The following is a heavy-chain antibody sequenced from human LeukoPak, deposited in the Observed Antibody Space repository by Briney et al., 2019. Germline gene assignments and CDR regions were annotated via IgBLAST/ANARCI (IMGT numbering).Heavy chain of an antibody. J-gene: IGHJ4*02. D-gene: IGHD3-22*01. CDR2: IYYSGST. CDR3: ARAVSGHYYDSTGADY. Sequence: PSETLSLTCTVSGGSVSSGSYYWSWIRQPPGKGLEWIGYIYYSGSTYYNPSLKSRVTISVDTSKNQFSLKLSSVTAADTAVYYCARAVSGHYYDSTGADYWGQGTLVTVSS. V-gene: IGHV4-31*03. CDR1: GGSVSSGSYY.